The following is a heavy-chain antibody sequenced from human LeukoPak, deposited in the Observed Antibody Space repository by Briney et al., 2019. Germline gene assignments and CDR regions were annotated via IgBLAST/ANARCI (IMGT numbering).Heavy chain of an antibody. CDR1: GGSISSSSYY. J-gene: IGHJ4*02. Sequence: SETLSHTCTVSGGSISSSSYYWGRIRQPPGKGLEWIGSIYYSGSTYYNPSLKSRVTISVDTSKNQFSLRLSSVTAAGTAVYYCARRPTLEYNDIWTGYSDYWGQGTLLTVSS. CDR3: ARRPTLEYNDIWTGYSDY. CDR2: IYYSGST. V-gene: IGHV4-39*01. D-gene: IGHD3-9*01.